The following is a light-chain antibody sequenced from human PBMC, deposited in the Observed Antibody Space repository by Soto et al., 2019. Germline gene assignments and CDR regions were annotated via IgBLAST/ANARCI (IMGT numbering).Light chain of an antibody. J-gene: IGKJ3*01. Sequence: EIVLTQSPGTLSLSPGERATLSCRASQSVGSTYLAWYQQKPGQAPRLLNFVASTRATGVPDRFSGSGSGTDFTLTISRLAPSDFAVYYCEHYANSPLTFGPGTKVEIK. CDR2: VAS. CDR3: EHYANSPLT. V-gene: IGKV3-20*01. CDR1: QSVGSTY.